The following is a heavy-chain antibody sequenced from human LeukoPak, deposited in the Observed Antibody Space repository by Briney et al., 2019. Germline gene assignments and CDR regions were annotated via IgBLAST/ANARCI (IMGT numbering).Heavy chain of an antibody. CDR3: ARPSQASSSNTNYYYYGMDV. CDR1: GYTFTSYD. D-gene: IGHD6-6*01. CDR2: MNPNSGNT. V-gene: IGHV1-8*01. Sequence: ASVKVSCKASGYTFTSYDINWVRQATGQGLEWMGWMNPNSGNTGYAQKFQGRVTMTRNTSISIAYMELSSLRSEDTAVYYCARPSQASSSNTNYYYYGMDVWGQGTTVTVSS. J-gene: IGHJ6*02.